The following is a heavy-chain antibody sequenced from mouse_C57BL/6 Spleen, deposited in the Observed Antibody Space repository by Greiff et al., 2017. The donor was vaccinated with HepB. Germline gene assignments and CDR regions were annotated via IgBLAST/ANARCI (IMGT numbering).Heavy chain of an antibody. J-gene: IGHJ4*01. CDR3: ARDEGYYGAMDY. V-gene: IGHV5-4*01. Sequence: EVKLMESGGGLVKPGGSLKLSCAASGFTFSSYAMSWVRQTPEKRLEWVATISDGGSYTYYPDNVKGRFTISRDNAKNNLYLQMSHLKSEDTAMYYCARDEGYYGAMDYWGQGTSVTVSS. CDR1: GFTFSSYA. D-gene: IGHD2-3*01. CDR2: ISDGGSYT.